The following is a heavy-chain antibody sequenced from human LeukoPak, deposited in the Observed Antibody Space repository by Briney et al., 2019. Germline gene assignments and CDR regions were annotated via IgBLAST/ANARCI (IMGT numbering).Heavy chain of an antibody. Sequence: PGGSLRLSCAASGFTFISYNMNWVRQAPGKGLEWVSSISSNNNYIYYADSVKGRFTISRDNAKTSLYLQMNSLRAEDTAVYYCAKEKFSENWFDPWGQGTLVTVSS. J-gene: IGHJ5*02. CDR1: GFTFISYN. CDR3: AKEKFSENWFDP. CDR2: ISSNNNYI. V-gene: IGHV3-21*04.